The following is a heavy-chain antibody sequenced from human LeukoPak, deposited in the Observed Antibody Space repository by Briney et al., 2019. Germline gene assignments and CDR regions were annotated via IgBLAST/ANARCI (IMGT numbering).Heavy chain of an antibody. V-gene: IGHV1-18*01. D-gene: IGHD6-19*01. J-gene: IGHJ4*02. CDR3: AKNSSGGYSDY. Sequence: GASVKVSCKTSGYTFTSSGITWVRQAPGQGLEWMGWISTYNGSSKYAQNLQGRVTMTTDTSTSTAYMELSSLRSDDTSVYYCAKNSSGGYSDYWGQGTLVTVSS. CDR2: ISTYNGSS. CDR1: GYTFTSSG.